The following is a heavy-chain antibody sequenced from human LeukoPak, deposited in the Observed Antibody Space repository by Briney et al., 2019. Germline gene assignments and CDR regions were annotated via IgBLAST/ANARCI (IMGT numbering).Heavy chain of an antibody. CDR1: GFIFSNYA. Sequence: GGSLRLSCAASGFIFSNYAMNWVRQAPGNGLEWVANIKRDESEKYYADSVKGRFTIFRDNAKNSLYLQMNSLSAEDSAVYYCARDSGGALDQWGQGTLVTVSS. CDR3: ARDSGGALDQ. V-gene: IGHV3-7*03. D-gene: IGHD3-16*01. J-gene: IGHJ4*02. CDR2: IKRDESEK.